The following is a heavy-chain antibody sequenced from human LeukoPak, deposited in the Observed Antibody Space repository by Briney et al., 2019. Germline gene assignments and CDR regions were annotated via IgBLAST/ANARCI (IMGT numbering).Heavy chain of an antibody. Sequence: SGGTLRLSCAASGFTFSSYGMSWVRQAPGKGLEWVSGISGSGTNTNYADSVKGRFTISRDNSKNTVYLQMKSLRAEDTAVYYCAKSSRPVTAMAFFDYWGQGTLVTVSS. CDR3: AKSSRPVTAMAFFDY. J-gene: IGHJ4*02. V-gene: IGHV3-23*01. D-gene: IGHD5-18*01. CDR1: GFTFSSYG. CDR2: ISGSGTNT.